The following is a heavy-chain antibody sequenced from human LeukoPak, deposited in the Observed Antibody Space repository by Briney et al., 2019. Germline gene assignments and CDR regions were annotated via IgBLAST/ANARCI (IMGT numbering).Heavy chain of an antibody. CDR3: ARGTYFSDTYYFDY. CDR2: IYASGST. CDR1: GGSISSDS. D-gene: IGHD3-22*01. Sequence: PSETLSLTCTVSGGSISSDSWNWIRQPAGKGLEWIGRIYASGSTNYNPSLKSRVTMSIDTSKNQFSLQLTSVTAADTAVYYCARGTYFSDTYYFDYWGQGTLVTVPS. J-gene: IGHJ4*02. V-gene: IGHV4-4*07.